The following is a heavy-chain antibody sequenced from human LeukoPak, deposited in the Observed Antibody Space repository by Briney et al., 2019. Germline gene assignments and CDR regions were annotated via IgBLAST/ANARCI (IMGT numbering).Heavy chain of an antibody. V-gene: IGHV4-38-2*02. Sequence: PSETLSLTCTVSGYSISSGYYWGWIRQPPGKGLEWIGEINHSGSTNYNPSLKSRVTISVDTSKNQFSLKLSSVTAADTAVYYCASSDIEDDYYDSSALPYFDYWGQGTLVTVSS. CDR1: GYSISSGYY. CDR2: INHSGST. CDR3: ASSDIEDDYYDSSALPYFDY. J-gene: IGHJ4*02. D-gene: IGHD3-22*01.